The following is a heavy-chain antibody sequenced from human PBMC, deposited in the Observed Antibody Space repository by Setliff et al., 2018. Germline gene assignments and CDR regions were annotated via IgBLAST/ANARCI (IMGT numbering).Heavy chain of an antibody. D-gene: IGHD2-15*01. CDR2: IYYSGGT. J-gene: IGHJ4*02. CDR1: GGSVSSGSYY. Sequence: PSETLSLTCTVSGGSVSSGSYYWSWIRQPPGKGPEWIGYIYYSGGTNYNPSLKSRVTISVDTSKNQFSLKLSSVTAADTAVYYCARSQWGGESYYFDYWGQGTLVTVSS. V-gene: IGHV4-61*01. CDR3: ARSQWGGESYYFDY.